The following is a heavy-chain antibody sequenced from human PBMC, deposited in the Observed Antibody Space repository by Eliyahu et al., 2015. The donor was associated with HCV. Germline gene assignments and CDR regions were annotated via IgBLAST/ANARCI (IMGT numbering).Heavy chain of an antibody. D-gene: IGHD5-24*01. CDR3: ARSNDGYSSVDS. CDR1: GDSINIYY. CDR2: IYYGGST. Sequence: QVQLQESGPGLVKASETLSLTCTVSGDSINIYYWSWIRQPPGKGLEWIAYIYYGGSTSYNPSLKSRVTIXLDTSKDQFSLKLASVTAADTAVYYCARSNDGYSSVDSWGQGTLVTVSS. V-gene: IGHV4-59*01. J-gene: IGHJ4*02.